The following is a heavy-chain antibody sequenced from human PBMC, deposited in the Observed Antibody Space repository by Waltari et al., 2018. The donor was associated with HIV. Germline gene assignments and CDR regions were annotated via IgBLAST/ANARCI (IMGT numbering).Heavy chain of an antibody. CDR3: MRHRGYFPPDY. V-gene: IGHV4-39*01. CDR1: DGSITDSSGDYH. CDR2: IHYSGNT. D-gene: IGHD1-26*01. J-gene: IGHJ4*02. Sequence: QLQLQESGPGLVKPSETLSLTCPVPDGSITDSSGDYHWGWIRQPPGKELEWIGNIHYSGNTFYNPSLRSRVTISADKSKNQFSLKLRSVTAADTAVYFCMRHRGYFPPDYWGQGTLVTVSS.